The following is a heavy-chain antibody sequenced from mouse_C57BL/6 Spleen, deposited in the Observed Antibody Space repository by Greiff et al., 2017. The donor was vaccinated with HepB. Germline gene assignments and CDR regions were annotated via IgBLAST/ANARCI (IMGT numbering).Heavy chain of an antibody. Sequence: QVQLQQPGAELVKPGASVKMSCKASGYTFTSYWITWVKQRPGQGLEWIGDIYPGSGSTNYNEKFKSKATLTVDTSSSTAYMQLSSLTSEDSAVYDCARRIYDYDGAMDYWGQGTSVTVSS. CDR2: IYPGSGST. CDR3: ARRIYDYDGAMDY. CDR1: GYTFTSYW. J-gene: IGHJ4*01. V-gene: IGHV1-55*01. D-gene: IGHD2-4*01.